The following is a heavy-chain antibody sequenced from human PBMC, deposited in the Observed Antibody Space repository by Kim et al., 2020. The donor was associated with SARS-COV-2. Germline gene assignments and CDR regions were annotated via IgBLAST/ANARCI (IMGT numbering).Heavy chain of an antibody. CDR2: INNDGNST. D-gene: IGHD4-4*01. V-gene: IGHV3-74*01. CDR3: ARGNSHAFDM. CDR1: GFAFSSYW. Sequence: GGSLRLSCEASGFAFSSYWMHWVRQPPGKGLVWVSRINNDGNSTTNADSVKGRFTISRDNAKNTLYLQMNSLRADDTAVYYCARGNSHAFDMWGQGTMVTVSS. J-gene: IGHJ3*02.